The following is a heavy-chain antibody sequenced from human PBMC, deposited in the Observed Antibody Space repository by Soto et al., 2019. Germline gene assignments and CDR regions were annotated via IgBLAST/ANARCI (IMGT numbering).Heavy chain of an antibody. CDR2: IYPGDSDT. CDR1: GYSFTSYW. CDR3: AAGSRAAYLRSGSFGP. J-gene: IGHJ5*02. V-gene: IGHV5-51*01. D-gene: IGHD2-15*01. Sequence: PGESLKISCKGSGYSFTSYWIGWVRQMPGKGLEWMGIIYPGDSDTRYSPSFQGQVTISADKSISTAYLQWSSLKASDTAMYYCAAGSRAAYLRSGSFGPWRQGTRGTVSS.